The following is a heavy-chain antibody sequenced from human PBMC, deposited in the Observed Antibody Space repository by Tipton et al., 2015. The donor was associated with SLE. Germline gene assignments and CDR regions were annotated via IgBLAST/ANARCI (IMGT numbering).Heavy chain of an antibody. CDR2: IYYSGST. CDR1: GFTFSSYA. J-gene: IGHJ6*03. Sequence: LRLSCAASGFTFSSYAMSWVRQAPGKGLEWIGYIYYSGSTNYNPSLKSRVTISVDTSKNQFSLKLSSVTAADTAVYYCARVDGGGMGYYYYMDVWGKGTTVTVSS. CDR3: ARVDGGGMGYYYYMDV. D-gene: IGHD3-10*01. V-gene: IGHV4-59*01.